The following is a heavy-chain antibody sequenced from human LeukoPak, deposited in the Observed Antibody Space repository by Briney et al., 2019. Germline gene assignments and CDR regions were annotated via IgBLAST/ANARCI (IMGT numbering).Heavy chain of an antibody. D-gene: IGHD4-17*01. CDR3: ARVPTTIYPYFGY. CDR1: GFTFSSYS. J-gene: IGHJ4*02. V-gene: IGHV3-48*01. CDR2: ISSSSSTI. Sequence: GGSLRLSCAASGFTFSSYSMNWVRQAPGKGLEWVSYISSSSSTIYYADSVKGRFTISRDNAKNSLYLQMNSLRAEDTAAYYCARVPTTIYPYFGYWGQGTLVTVSS.